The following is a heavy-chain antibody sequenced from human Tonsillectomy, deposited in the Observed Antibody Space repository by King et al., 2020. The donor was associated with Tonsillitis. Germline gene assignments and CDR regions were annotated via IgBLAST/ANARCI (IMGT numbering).Heavy chain of an antibody. D-gene: IGHD1-26*01. Sequence: QLVQSGAEVKKPGASVKVSCKASGYTFTGYYMHWVRQAPGQGLEWMGWINPNSGGTNYAQKFQGRVTMTRDTSISTAYMERSRLRSDDTAGYYCASLRGYSGSYYAGFDYWGQGTLVTVSS. CDR3: ASLRGYSGSYYAGFDY. CDR1: GYTFTGYY. J-gene: IGHJ4*02. CDR2: INPNSGGT. V-gene: IGHV1-2*02.